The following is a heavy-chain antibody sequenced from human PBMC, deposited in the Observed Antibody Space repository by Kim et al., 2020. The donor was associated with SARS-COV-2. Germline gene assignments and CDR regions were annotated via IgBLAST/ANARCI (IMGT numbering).Heavy chain of an antibody. Sequence: LKRRVTISVDTSKNQFALKLSSVTAADTAVYYCARVFGSGSYYKYYYGMDVWGQGTTVTVSS. V-gene: IGHV4-39*06. CDR3: ARVFGSGSYYKYYYGMDV. J-gene: IGHJ6*02. D-gene: IGHD3-10*01.